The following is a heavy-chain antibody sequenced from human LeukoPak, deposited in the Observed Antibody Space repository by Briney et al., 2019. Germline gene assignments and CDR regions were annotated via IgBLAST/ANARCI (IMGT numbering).Heavy chain of an antibody. CDR1: GDSVSSNSAA. J-gene: IGHJ3*02. Sequence: SQTLSLTCAISGDSVSSNSAARNWIRQSPSRGLEWLGRTYYRSKWYNDYTGSVKSRIAINPDTSKNQFSLHLNSVTPEDTAVYYCARFAGGYLDAFDMWGQGTMVTVSS. D-gene: IGHD3-22*01. V-gene: IGHV6-1*01. CDR3: ARFAGGYLDAFDM. CDR2: TYYRSKWYN.